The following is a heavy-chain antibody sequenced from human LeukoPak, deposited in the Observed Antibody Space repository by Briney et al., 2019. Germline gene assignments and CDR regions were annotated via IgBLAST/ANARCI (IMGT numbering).Heavy chain of an antibody. CDR1: GFTFSNYD. V-gene: IGHV3-23*01. Sequence: GGSLRLSCAASGFTFSNYDMSWVRQAPGKGLEWVSAVTGGSDTTYYADSVKGRFTISRDNSKSTLYLQMNRLRAEDTAVYYCAKRGSYFGGFDYWGQGTLVTVSS. D-gene: IGHD3-10*01. J-gene: IGHJ4*02. CDR2: VTGGSDTT. CDR3: AKRGSYFGGFDY.